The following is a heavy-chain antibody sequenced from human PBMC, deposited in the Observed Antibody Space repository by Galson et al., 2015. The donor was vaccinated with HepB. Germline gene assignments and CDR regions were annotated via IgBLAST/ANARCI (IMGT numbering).Heavy chain of an antibody. D-gene: IGHD3-3*01. Sequence: LRLSCAASGFTFGSSAMHWVRQAPGKGLEWLAVISYEGSDKYYVDSVKGRFTSSRDNSKNTVYLQMNSLRAEDTAVYYCARGSTIFGVADYMDVWGKGTTVTVSS. CDR2: ISYEGSDK. CDR1: GFTFGSSA. J-gene: IGHJ6*03. CDR3: ARGSTIFGVADYMDV. V-gene: IGHV3-30*03.